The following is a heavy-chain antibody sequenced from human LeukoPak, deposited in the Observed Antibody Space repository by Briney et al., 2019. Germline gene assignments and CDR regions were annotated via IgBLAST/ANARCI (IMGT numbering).Heavy chain of an antibody. CDR1: GGSISSNF. J-gene: IGHJ4*02. Sequence: SETLSLTCTVSGGSISSNFWSWIRQSPGKGLEWIGYIYGSGSTSYNPSLKSRVTISEDTSKNQFSLKLNPVTAADTAVYFCARARPNWSPPDYWGQGTLVTVSS. CDR3: ARARPNWSPPDY. D-gene: IGHD3-3*01. V-gene: IGHV4-59*01. CDR2: IYGSGST.